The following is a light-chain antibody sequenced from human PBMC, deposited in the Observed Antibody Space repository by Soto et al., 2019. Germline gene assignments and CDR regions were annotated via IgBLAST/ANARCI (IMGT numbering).Light chain of an antibody. CDR2: EVS. CDR3: SSYANTTTRI. V-gene: IGLV2-14*01. Sequence: QSVLTQPASVSGSPGQSITISCTGTSADVGGYNFVSWYQHHPGKAPKLMIYEVSNRPSGISNRFSGSKSGNTASLTISGLQAEDEADYYCSSYANTTTRIFGGGTQLTVL. CDR1: SADVGGYNF. J-gene: IGLJ2*01.